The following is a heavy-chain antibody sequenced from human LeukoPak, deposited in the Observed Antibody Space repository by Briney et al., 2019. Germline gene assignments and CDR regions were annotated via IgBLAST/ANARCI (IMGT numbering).Heavy chain of an antibody. CDR2: MNPNSGNT. Sequence: ASVKVSCKSSGYTFTSYDINWVRQATGQGLEWMGWMNPNSGNTGYAQKFQGRVTMTRNTSISTAYMELSSLRSEDTAVYYCARVPDSYCSGGSCFQYYYYYYGMDVWGQGTTVTVSS. V-gene: IGHV1-8*01. D-gene: IGHD2-15*01. CDR1: GYTFTSYD. CDR3: ARVPDSYCSGGSCFQYYYYYYGMDV. J-gene: IGHJ6*02.